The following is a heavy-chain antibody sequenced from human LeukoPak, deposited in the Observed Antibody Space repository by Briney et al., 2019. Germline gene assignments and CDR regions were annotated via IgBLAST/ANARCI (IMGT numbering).Heavy chain of an antibody. CDR2: IYYSGST. J-gene: IGHJ4*02. Sequence: TSETLSLTCTGSGGSISSYYWSWIRQPPGKGLEWIGYIYYSGSTNYNPSLKSRVTISVDTSKNQFSLKLSSVTAADTAVYYCARATIAYSSSWYPFDYWGQGTLVTVSS. CDR1: GGSISSYY. CDR3: ARATIAYSSSWYPFDY. V-gene: IGHV4-59*01. D-gene: IGHD6-13*01.